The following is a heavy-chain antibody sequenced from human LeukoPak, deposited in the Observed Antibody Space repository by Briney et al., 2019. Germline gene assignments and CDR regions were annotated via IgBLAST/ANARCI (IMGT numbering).Heavy chain of an antibody. V-gene: IGHV3-33*01. CDR2: IWYDGSNK. CDR3: ARDHGTTVVTPSFDY. J-gene: IGHJ4*02. D-gene: IGHD4-23*01. Sequence: GGSLRLSCAASGFTFSSYGMHWVRQAPGKGLEWVAVIWYDGSNKYYADSVKGRFTISKDNSKNTLYLQMNSLRAEDTAVYYCARDHGTTVVTPSFDYWGQGTLVTVSS. CDR1: GFTFSSYG.